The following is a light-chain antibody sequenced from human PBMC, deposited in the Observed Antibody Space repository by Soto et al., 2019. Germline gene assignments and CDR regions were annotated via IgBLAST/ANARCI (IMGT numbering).Light chain of an antibody. CDR2: GAS. Sequence: EIVLTQSPGTLSLSPGERATLSCRASQSVSSNYLAWYQQKPGQAPRLLISGASIRAAGIPDRVSGSGSGTDFTLTISRLEPEDFAVYYCQHYGTSPLTFGGGTEVEIK. J-gene: IGKJ4*01. CDR3: QHYGTSPLT. V-gene: IGKV3-20*01. CDR1: QSVSSNY.